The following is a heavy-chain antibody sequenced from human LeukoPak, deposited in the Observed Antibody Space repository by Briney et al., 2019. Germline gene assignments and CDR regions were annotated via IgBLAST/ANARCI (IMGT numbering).Heavy chain of an antibody. Sequence: GRSLRLSCAASGFTFSSYGMHWVRQAPGKGLEWVAVISYDGNNKYYADSVKGRFTISRDNSKNTLYLQMNSLRAEDTAVYYCAREGCSSTSCYVPVIWGQGTLVTVSS. CDR3: AREGCSSTSCYVPVI. V-gene: IGHV3-30*03. D-gene: IGHD2-2*01. CDR1: GFTFSSYG. CDR2: ISYDGNNK. J-gene: IGHJ4*02.